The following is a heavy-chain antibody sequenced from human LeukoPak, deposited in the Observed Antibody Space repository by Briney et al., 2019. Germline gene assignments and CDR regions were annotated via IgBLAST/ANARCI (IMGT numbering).Heavy chain of an antibody. CDR1: GFTFSSYS. J-gene: IGHJ3*02. CDR3: ARAPYYDFWSGHFDAFDI. V-gene: IGHV3-21*01. CDR2: ISSSSSYI. Sequence: GGSLRLSCAASGFTFSSYSMNWVRQAPGKGLEWVSSISSSSSYIYYADSVKGRFTISRDNAKNSLYLQMNSLRAEDTAVYYCARAPYYDFWSGHFDAFDIWGQGTMVTVSS. D-gene: IGHD3-3*01.